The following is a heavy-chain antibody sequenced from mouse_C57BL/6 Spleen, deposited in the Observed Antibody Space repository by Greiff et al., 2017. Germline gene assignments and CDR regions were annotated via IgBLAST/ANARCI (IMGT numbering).Heavy chain of an antibody. J-gene: IGHJ4*01. CDR2: IYPGNGDT. D-gene: IGHD1-1*01. CDR1: GYTFTSYW. CDR3: TRIEPRYGSSHYYAMDY. Sequence: EVQLQQSGTVLARPGASVKMSCKTSGYTFTSYWMHWVKQRPGQGLEWIGAIYPGNGDTSYNQKFKGKAKLTAVTSASTAYMELSSLTNEDSAVYYCTRIEPRYGSSHYYAMDYWGQGTSVTVSS. V-gene: IGHV1-5*01.